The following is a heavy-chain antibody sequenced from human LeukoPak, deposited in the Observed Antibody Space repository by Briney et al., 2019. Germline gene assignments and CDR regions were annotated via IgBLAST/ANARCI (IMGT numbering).Heavy chain of an antibody. J-gene: IGHJ4*02. CDR1: GLTFRCYW. Sequence: GGSLRLACAVSGLTFRCYWMSWVRQAPGKGLEWVANINQEGSEKYFVDSVRGRFTISRDNAKNSLHLQMNTLRAEDTAVYYCARQRDGRFFDYWGQGTLVTVSS. V-gene: IGHV3-7*01. CDR3: ARQRDGRFFDY. CDR2: INQEGSEK. D-gene: IGHD5-24*01.